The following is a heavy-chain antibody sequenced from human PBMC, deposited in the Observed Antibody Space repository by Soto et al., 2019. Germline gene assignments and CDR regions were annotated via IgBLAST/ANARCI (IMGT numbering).Heavy chain of an antibody. Sequence: ASLKVSCKTSGGTFSSYAIICVRQTPGQGLEWMGGIIPIFGTANYAQKFQGRVTITADESTSTAYMELSSLRSEDTAVYYCAGHYYDFWSGPHDYWGQGTLVTVSS. V-gene: IGHV1-69*13. D-gene: IGHD3-3*01. CDR2: IIPIFGTA. J-gene: IGHJ4*02. CDR1: GGTFSSYA. CDR3: AGHYYDFWSGPHDY.